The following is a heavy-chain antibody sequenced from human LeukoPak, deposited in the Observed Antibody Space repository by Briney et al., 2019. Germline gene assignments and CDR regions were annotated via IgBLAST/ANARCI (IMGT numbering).Heavy chain of an antibody. D-gene: IGHD2-15*01. CDR2: IYSSGST. Sequence: SETLSLTCAVYGGSFSGYYWSWIRQPAGKGLEWIGRIYSSGSTNYNPSLKSRVTMSVDTSKNQFSLELSSVTAADTAVYYCASIASVDYWGQGTLVTVSS. CDR3: ASIASVDY. J-gene: IGHJ4*02. CDR1: GGSFSGYY. V-gene: IGHV4-59*10.